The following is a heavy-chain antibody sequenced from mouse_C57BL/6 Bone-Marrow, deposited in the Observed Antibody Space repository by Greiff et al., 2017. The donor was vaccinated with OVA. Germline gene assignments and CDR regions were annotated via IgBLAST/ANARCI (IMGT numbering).Heavy chain of an antibody. V-gene: IGHV1-75*01. CDR3: ARSKGSSLYYFDY. D-gene: IGHD1-1*01. Sequence: SGPELVKPGASVKISCKASGYTFTDYYINWVKQRPGQGLEWIGWIFPGSGSTYYNEKFKGKATLTVDKSSSTAYMLLSSLTSEDSAVYFCARSKGSSLYYFDYWGQGTTLTVSS. CDR2: IFPGSGST. J-gene: IGHJ2*01. CDR1: GYTFTDYY.